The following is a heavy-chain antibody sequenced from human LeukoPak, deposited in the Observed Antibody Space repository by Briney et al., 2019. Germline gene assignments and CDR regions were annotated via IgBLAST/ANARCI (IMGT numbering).Heavy chain of an antibody. D-gene: IGHD1-26*01. CDR1: GFTFSSYA. Sequence: PGGSLRLSCAASGFTFSSYAMSWVRQAPGKGLEWVSTISGSGGSTYYADSVKGRFTISRDNSKNTLYLQMNSLRAGDTAVYYCARVGAGSFDIWGQGTMVTVSS. V-gene: IGHV3-23*01. CDR2: ISGSGGST. CDR3: ARVGAGSFDI. J-gene: IGHJ3*02.